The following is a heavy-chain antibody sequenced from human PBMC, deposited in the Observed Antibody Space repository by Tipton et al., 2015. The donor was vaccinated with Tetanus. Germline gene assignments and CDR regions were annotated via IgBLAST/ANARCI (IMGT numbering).Heavy chain of an antibody. Sequence: TLSLTCTVSGGSIGSNYWSWIRQPPGKGLEWIGYIFHTGGTNTSPALKGRVTVSLDTSKNRFSLNLTSVTAADTAVYFCARDRGGSYFDYWGQGTLVTVSS. CDR1: GGSIGSNY. CDR3: ARDRGGSYFDY. V-gene: IGHV4-59*01. J-gene: IGHJ4*02. CDR2: IFHTGGT. D-gene: IGHD3-16*01.